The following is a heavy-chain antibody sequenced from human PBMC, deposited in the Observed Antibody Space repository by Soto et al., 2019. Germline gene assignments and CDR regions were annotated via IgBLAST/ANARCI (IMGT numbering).Heavy chain of an antibody. CDR3: ASNMVRGVRHYYYYGMDV. J-gene: IGHJ6*02. Sequence: PSETLSLTCAGYGGSFSGDDWSGIRQPPGKGLEWIGEINHSGSTNYNPSLKSRVTISVDTSKNQFSLKLSSVTAADTAVYYCASNMVRGVRHYYYYGMDVWGQGTTVT. V-gene: IGHV4-34*01. CDR2: INHSGST. CDR1: GGSFSGDD. D-gene: IGHD3-10*01.